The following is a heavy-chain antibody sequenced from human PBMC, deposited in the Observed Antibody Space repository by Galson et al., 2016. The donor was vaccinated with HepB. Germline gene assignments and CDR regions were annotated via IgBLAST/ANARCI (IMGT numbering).Heavy chain of an antibody. CDR3: TDGGGIATAARGLIH. D-gene: IGHD6-13*01. V-gene: IGHV3-49*03. J-gene: IGHJ4*02. Sequence: SLRHSCAAAGFTLHDHAKSRFRLARGNGLEWVGFISSNAYGGTTEFAASVKDRFTISSDDSKSIAYLQMNSLKIEDTAVYYCTDGGGIATAARGLIHWGQGTLVTVSS. CDR1: GFTLHDHA. CDR2: ISSNAYGGTT.